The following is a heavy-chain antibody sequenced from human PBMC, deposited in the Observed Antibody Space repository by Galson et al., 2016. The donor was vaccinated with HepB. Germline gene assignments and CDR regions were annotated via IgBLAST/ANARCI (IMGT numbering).Heavy chain of an antibody. J-gene: IGHJ5*02. CDR1: GFTFSDYY. D-gene: IGHD2-15*01. Sequence: SLRLSCAASGFTFSDYYMTWIRQAPGKGPEYVSYASGDSTYKHYADSVKGRFTISRDNDQSSLYLQMDNLRAEDTALYYCARIVLRKTNGFDPWGHGTPVTVSS. CDR2: ASGDSTYK. V-gene: IGHV3-11*06. CDR3: ARIVLRKTNGFDP.